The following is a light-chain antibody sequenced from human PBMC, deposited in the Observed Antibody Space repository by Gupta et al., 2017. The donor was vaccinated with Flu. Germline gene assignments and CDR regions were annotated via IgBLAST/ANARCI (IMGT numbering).Light chain of an antibody. J-gene: IGLJ1*01. V-gene: IGLV2-8*01. Sequence: QTALTPPPSASGSLGQSVTISCTGTNSDVGGYNYASWYQPHPGKAPKLMIYAFSKRPSGVPDRFSGSKSGNTASLTVSGLQAEDEADYYCSSYAGSNIEVFGTGTKVTVL. CDR2: AFS. CDR3: SSYAGSNIEV. CDR1: NSDVGGYNY.